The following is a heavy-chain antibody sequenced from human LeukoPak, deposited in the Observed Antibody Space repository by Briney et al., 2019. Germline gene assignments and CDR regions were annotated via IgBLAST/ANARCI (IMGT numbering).Heavy chain of an antibody. Sequence: ASVKVSCKASGYTFTEYYMHWMRQAPGQGLEWMGRINPDTGDTKYAQMFQGGVILTTDTSMTTAYMELSSLRSDDTAVYYCVRLGSSHWFDPWGQGTLVTVSS. J-gene: IGHJ5*02. V-gene: IGHV1-2*06. D-gene: IGHD7-27*01. CDR1: GYTFTEYY. CDR3: VRLGSSHWFDP. CDR2: INPDTGDT.